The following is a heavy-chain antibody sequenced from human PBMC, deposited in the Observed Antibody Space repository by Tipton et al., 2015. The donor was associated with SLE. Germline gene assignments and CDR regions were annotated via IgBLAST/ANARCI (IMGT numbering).Heavy chain of an antibody. V-gene: IGHV4-59*01. CDR3: ARSPAQTHFDP. J-gene: IGHJ5*02. CDR2: IYSRGGT. CDR1: SGSISSYY. Sequence: TLSLTCSVSSGSISSYYWNWIRQSPGKGLEWIGFIYSRGGTYYNPSLKSRVTISVDTSKDQFSLKLNSVTAADTAVYYCARSPAQTHFDPWGQGIVVTFSS.